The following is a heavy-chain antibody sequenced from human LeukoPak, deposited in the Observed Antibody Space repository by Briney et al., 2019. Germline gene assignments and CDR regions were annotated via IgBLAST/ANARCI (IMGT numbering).Heavy chain of an antibody. CDR3: ARGRGSSWYVY. CDR2: MNPNSGNT. D-gene: IGHD6-13*01. V-gene: IGHV1-8*03. CDR1: GYTFTSYD. Sequence: GASVKVSCKASGYTFTSYDIKWVRQAPGQGLEWMGWMNPNSGNTGYAQKFQGRVTITRNTSISTAYMELSSLRSEDTAVYYCARGRGSSWYVYWGQRTLVTVSS. J-gene: IGHJ4*02.